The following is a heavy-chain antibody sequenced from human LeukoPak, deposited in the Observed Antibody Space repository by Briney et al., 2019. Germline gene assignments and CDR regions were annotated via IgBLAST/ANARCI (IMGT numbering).Heavy chain of an antibody. CDR3: ARHYYDGSGYYYYYYYMDV. V-gene: IGHV4-39*01. Sequence: KPSETLSLTCTVSGGSISSSGYYWGWIRQPPGKGVQWIGTIYYSGSTYYNPSLKSRVTISVDTSKNQFSLKLSSVTAADTAVYYCARHYYDGSGYYYYYYYMDVWGKGTTVTVSS. J-gene: IGHJ6*03. D-gene: IGHD3-22*01. CDR2: IYYSGST. CDR1: GGSISSSGYY.